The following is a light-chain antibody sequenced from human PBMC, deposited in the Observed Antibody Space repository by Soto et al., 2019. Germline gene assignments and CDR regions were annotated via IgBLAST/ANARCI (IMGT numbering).Light chain of an antibody. J-gene: IGKJ1*01. CDR3: QQCNNWPRT. CDR1: QSVSST. Sequence: IVMTQSPATLSLSPVEIATLSFRASQSVSSTLAWYHQTPGQAPRLLIYGASTRATGIPARFSGSGSGTEFTLTISSLQSEDFAVYYCQQCNNWPRTFGQGTKVDI. CDR2: GAS. V-gene: IGKV3-15*01.